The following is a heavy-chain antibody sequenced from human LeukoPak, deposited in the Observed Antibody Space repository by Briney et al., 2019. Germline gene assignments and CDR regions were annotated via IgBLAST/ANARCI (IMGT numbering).Heavy chain of an antibody. CDR3: VRDDDAISGVNFEY. J-gene: IGHJ4*02. CDR2: INQDGSVK. Sequence: GGSLRLSCVASGFNFRSHWMNWVRQAPGKGLEWVANINQDGSVKNYADSVKGRFTISRDNAENSLYLQMNSPRAEDTAVYYCVRDDDAISGVNFEYXGQGTLVTVAX. D-gene: IGHD3-3*01. CDR1: GFNFRSHW. V-gene: IGHV3-7*01.